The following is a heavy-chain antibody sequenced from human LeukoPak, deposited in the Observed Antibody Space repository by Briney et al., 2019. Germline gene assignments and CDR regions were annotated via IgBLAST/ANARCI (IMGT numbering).Heavy chain of an antibody. CDR2: TYYRSKWYN. J-gene: IGHJ2*01. D-gene: IGHD4-17*01. V-gene: IGHV6-1*01. Sequence: SQTLSLTCAISGDTVSSNSAAWNWIRQSPSRGLEWLGRTYYRSKWYNDYAVSVKSRITINPDTSKDQFSLQLNSVTPEDTAMYYCAREGGTTVTTSNWYFDLWGRGTLVTVSS. CDR3: AREGGTTVTTSNWYFDL. CDR1: GDTVSSNSAA.